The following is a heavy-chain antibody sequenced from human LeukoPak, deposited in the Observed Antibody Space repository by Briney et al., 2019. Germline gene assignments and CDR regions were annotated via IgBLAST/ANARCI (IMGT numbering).Heavy chain of an antibody. V-gene: IGHV3-30*04. CDR1: GFTFSSYA. J-gene: IGHJ4*02. D-gene: IGHD3-10*01. CDR2: ISYDGSNK. Sequence: PGRSLRLSCAASGFTFSSYAMHWVRQAPGKGLEWVAVISYDGSNKYYADSVKGRFTISRDNPKNTLYLQMNSLRAEDTAVYYCARDGGELWFGEYFDYWGQGTLVTVSS. CDR3: ARDGGELWFGEYFDY.